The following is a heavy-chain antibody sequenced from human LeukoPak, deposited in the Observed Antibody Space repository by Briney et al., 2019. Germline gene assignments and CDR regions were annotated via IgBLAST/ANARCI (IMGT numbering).Heavy chain of an antibody. V-gene: IGHV3-48*03. CDR1: GFTFETYH. CDR3: ARKRLADLGDDTSFGGTPFDS. CDR2: ITSGGGVI. Sequence: GRSLRLSCVASGFTFETYHMNWVRQAPGKGLEWLSGITSGGGVIYYADSVKGRFTISRDDATNSVFLQMSGLTVADTAVYHCARKRLADLGDDTSFGGTPFDSWGQGTLVIVSS. J-gene: IGHJ4*02. D-gene: IGHD3-16*01.